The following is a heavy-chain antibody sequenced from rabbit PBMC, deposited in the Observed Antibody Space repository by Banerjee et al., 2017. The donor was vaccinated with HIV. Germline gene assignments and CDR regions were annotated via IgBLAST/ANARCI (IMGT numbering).Heavy chain of an antibody. Sequence: QSLEESGGDLVKPGASLTLTCTASGFSFSSSYYMCWVRQATGKGLEWIGCIYTGSGNTVYASWAKGRFTISKTSSTTVTLQMTSLTAADTATYFCAIMNSRGWGDFNLWGPGTLVTVS. CDR3: AIMNSRGWGDFNL. D-gene: IGHD4-1*01. CDR1: GFSFSSSYY. J-gene: IGHJ4*01. V-gene: IGHV1S40*01. CDR2: IYTGSGNT.